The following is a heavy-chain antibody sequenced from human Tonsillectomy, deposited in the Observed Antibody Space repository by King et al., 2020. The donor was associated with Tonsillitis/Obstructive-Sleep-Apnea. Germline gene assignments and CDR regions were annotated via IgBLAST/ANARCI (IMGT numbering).Heavy chain of an antibody. J-gene: IGHJ4*02. CDR3: ARIPLWFEESIGRYYFDY. CDR2: IKKDGSEK. CDR1: GFTFSSYW. V-gene: IGHV3-7*03. Sequence: VQLVESGGGLVQPGGSLRLSCAASGFTFSSYWMSWVRQAPGKGLEWVANIKKDGSEKYYVDSVRGRFTISRDNAKNSLYLQMNSLRAEDTAVCYCARIPLWFEESIGRYYFDYWGQGTLVTVSA. D-gene: IGHD3-10*01.